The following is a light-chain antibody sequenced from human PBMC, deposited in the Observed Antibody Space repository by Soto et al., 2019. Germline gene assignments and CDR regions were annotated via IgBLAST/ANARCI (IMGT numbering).Light chain of an antibody. J-gene: IGKJ1*01. Sequence: DIVMTQSPDSLAVSLGERATINCKSSQSVLYSPNNKNYLAWYQQKPGQPPKLLVYWASTRESGVPDRFSGSGSGTDFTLTISSLQAEDVAVYYCQQYYSVPQNFGQGTKVAIK. V-gene: IGKV4-1*01. CDR3: QQYYSVPQN. CDR1: QSVLYSPNNKNY. CDR2: WAS.